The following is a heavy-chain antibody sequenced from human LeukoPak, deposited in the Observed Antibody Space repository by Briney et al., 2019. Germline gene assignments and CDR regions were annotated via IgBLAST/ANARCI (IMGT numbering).Heavy chain of an antibody. J-gene: IGHJ4*02. CDR3: ARDFGDSSGWYNDY. D-gene: IGHD6-19*01. V-gene: IGHV3-7*01. CDR2: IKEDGSKE. CDR1: GFTLSKYW. Sequence: PGGSLRLSCAASGFTLSKYWMSWVRQAPGKGLEWLADIKEDGSKEYFVDSVKGRFTISRDNTKNSVYLQMNGLRAEDTAVYYCARDFGDSSGWYNDYWGQGTLVIVSS.